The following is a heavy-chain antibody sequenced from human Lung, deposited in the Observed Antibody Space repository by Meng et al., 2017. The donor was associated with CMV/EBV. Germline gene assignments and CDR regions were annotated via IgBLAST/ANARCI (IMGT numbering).Heavy chain of an antibody. CDR3: AKDLRPRYNWNYDYYYGMDV. Sequence: SLKISCAASGFTFDDYAMHWVRQAPGKGLEWVSGISWNSGSIGYADSVKGRFTISRDNAKNSLYLQMNSLRAEDTALYYCAKDLRPRYNWNYDYYYGMDVXGQGXTVTVSS. V-gene: IGHV3-9*01. CDR2: ISWNSGSI. J-gene: IGHJ6*02. CDR1: GFTFDDYA. D-gene: IGHD1-20*01.